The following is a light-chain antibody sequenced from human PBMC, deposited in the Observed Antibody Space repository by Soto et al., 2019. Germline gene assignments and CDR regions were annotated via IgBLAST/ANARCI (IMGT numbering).Light chain of an antibody. Sequence: DIQMTRSPSTLSASVLDRVIITFRASQTISTWVAWYQHKTGKAPTLLIYDASSLESGVPSRFSGGGSGTEFTLTISSLQTDDFATYYCHQYHTYSTFGQGTKVDIK. J-gene: IGKJ1*01. V-gene: IGKV1-5*01. CDR2: DAS. CDR1: QTISTW. CDR3: HQYHTYST.